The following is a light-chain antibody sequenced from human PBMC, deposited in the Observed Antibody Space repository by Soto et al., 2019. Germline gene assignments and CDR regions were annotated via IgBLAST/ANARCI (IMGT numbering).Light chain of an antibody. CDR1: QGISSY. V-gene: IGKV1-8*01. CDR2: AAS. Sequence: AIRMTQSPSSLSASTGVRVTITCRASQGISSYLAWYQQKPGKAPKLLIYAASTLQSGVPSRFSGSGSGTDFTLTISCLQSEDFATYYCQQYYSPLTFGGGTKVEIK. CDR3: QQYYSPLT. J-gene: IGKJ4*01.